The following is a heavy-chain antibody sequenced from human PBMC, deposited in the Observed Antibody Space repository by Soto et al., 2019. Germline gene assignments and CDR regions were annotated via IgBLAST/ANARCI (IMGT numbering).Heavy chain of an antibody. Sequence: GGSLRLSCAASGFTFSSYGRHWVRQAPGKGLEWVAVIWYDGSNKYYADSVKGRFTISRDNSKNTLYLQMNSLRAEDTAVYYCARDLYYDFWSGYYTVPYYYYGMDVWGQGTTVTVYS. V-gene: IGHV3-33*01. CDR2: IWYDGSNK. CDR3: ARDLYYDFWSGYYTVPYYYYGMDV. D-gene: IGHD3-3*01. CDR1: GFTFSSYG. J-gene: IGHJ6*02.